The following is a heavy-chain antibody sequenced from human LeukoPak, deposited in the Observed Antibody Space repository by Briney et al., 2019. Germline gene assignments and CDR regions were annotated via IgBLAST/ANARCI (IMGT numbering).Heavy chain of an antibody. CDR1: GGSFSGYY. CDR3: ARGSETYYDFWSGYPVPIGAHLYYFDY. Sequence: SETLSLTCAVYGGSFSGYYWSWIRQPPGKGLEWIGEINHSGSTNYSPSLKSRVTISVDTSKNQFSLKLSSVTAADTAVYYCARGSETYYDFWSGYPVPIGAHLYYFDYWGQGTLVTVSS. CDR2: INHSGST. D-gene: IGHD3-3*01. V-gene: IGHV4-34*01. J-gene: IGHJ4*02.